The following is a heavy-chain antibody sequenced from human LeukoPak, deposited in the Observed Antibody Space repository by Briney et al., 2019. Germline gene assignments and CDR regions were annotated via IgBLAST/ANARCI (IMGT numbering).Heavy chain of an antibody. CDR3: ARVYKGNWFDP. CDR1: GYTFTSYY. V-gene: IGHV1-46*01. Sequence: VSVKVSCKASGYTFTSYYMHWVRQAPGQGLEWMGIINPSGGSTSYAQKFQGRVTMTRDTSTSTVYMELSSLRSEDTAVYYCARVYKGNWFDPWGQGTLVTVSS. D-gene: IGHD1-1*01. CDR2: INPSGGST. J-gene: IGHJ5*02.